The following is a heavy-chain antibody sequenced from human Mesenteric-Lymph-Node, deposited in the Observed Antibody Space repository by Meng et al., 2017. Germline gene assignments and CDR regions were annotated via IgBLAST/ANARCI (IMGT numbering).Heavy chain of an antibody. CDR1: RLSFSCYS. D-gene: IGHD4-23*01. CDR3: ASNGGGSDY. V-gene: IGHV3-21*01. J-gene: IGHJ4*02. CDR2: INSSGRYI. Sequence: ELQLVESVGGLVKPGRSPRLSCAAFRLSFSCYSMNWVRQAPGKGLEWVASINSSGRYIYYADSVKGRFTISRDNAKNSLYLQMNGLRVEDTAVYYCASNGGGSDYWGQGTLVTVSS.